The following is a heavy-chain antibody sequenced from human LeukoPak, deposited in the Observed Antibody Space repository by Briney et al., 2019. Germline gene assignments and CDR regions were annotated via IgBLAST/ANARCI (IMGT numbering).Heavy chain of an antibody. V-gene: IGHV4-59*06. J-gene: IGHJ3*01. CDR1: GGSISSPY. D-gene: IGHD1-1*01. CDR3: AIMGSAYGNAFDV. CDR2: IYYSGST. Sequence: KASETLSLTCTVSGGSISSPYWSWIRQPPGKGLEWIGYIYYSGSTYYNPSLKSRVTISVDTSKNQFSLRLHSVTAADTAVYYCAIMGSAYGNAFDVWGQGTMVTVSP.